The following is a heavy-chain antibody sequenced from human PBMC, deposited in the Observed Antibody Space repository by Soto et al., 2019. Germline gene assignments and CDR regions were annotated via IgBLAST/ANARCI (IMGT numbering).Heavy chain of an antibody. Sequence: EVQLLESGGGSVQPGGSLRLSCAASGFTFSSHAMHWVRRPPGKGLEWVSSISGSGGNAYYADSVKGQFSISRDGLVNTLYLQRNSLRADDTAVYYCAKGRGQNWNFDYWGPGTLVTVSP. CDR2: ISGSGGNA. CDR3: AKGRGQNWNFDY. V-gene: IGHV3-23*01. CDR1: GFTFSSHA. D-gene: IGHD1-1*01. J-gene: IGHJ4*02.